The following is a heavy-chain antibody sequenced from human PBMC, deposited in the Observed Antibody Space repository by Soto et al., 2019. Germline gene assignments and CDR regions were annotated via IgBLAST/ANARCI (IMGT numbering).Heavy chain of an antibody. D-gene: IGHD2-15*01. CDR3: AKDSRGPES. V-gene: IGHV3-23*01. CDR1: GFTFSSYT. CDR2: ISDSGGST. Sequence: GGSLRLSCAASGFTFSSYTMGWVRQAPGKGLDWVSGISDSGGSTSYADSVKGRFTISRDNSKNMRYLQMSSLTAEDTAVYYCAKDSRGPESWGQGTRVTVSS. J-gene: IGHJ5*02.